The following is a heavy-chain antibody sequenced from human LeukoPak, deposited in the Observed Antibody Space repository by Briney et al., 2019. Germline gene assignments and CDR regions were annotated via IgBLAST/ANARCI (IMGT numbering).Heavy chain of an antibody. CDR3: AKVRAPRQYYFDY. Sequence: GGSLRLSCAASGFTFSSDVMSWVRQAPGKGLEWVSAISGSGGRTYYADSVKGRFTISRDNSKNTLYLQMNSLRAEDTAVYYCAKVRAPRQYYFDYWGQGTLVTVSS. D-gene: IGHD1-26*01. CDR2: ISGSGGRT. CDR1: GFTFSSDV. J-gene: IGHJ4*02. V-gene: IGHV3-23*01.